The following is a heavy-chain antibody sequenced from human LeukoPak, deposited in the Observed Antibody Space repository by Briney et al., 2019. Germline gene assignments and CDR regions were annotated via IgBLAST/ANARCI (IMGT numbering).Heavy chain of an antibody. J-gene: IGHJ6*03. CDR2: ISSNGGST. D-gene: IGHD2-2*01. CDR3: ARSTDPYCSSTSCAPNYYYYYMDV. V-gene: IGHV3-64*01. Sequence: GGSLRLSCAASGLTFSSYAMHWVRQAPGKGLQYVSAISSNGGSTYYANSVKGRFTISRDNSKNTLYLQMGSLRAEDMAVYYCARSTDPYCSSTSCAPNYYYYYMDVWGKGTTVTVSS. CDR1: GLTFSSYA.